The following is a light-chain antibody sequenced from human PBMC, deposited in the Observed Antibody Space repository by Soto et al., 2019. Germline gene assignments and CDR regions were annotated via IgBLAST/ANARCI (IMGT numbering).Light chain of an antibody. CDR2: GAS. CDR1: QSVGRY. Sequence: EIVLTQSPATLSLSPGERARLSCRASQSVGRYLAWCQQKPGQAPRLLIYGASNRATGIPARFSGSGSGTDFTLTISSLEPEDFAVYYCQQRSNWPITFGQGTRLEIK. CDR3: QQRSNWPIT. V-gene: IGKV3-11*01. J-gene: IGKJ5*01.